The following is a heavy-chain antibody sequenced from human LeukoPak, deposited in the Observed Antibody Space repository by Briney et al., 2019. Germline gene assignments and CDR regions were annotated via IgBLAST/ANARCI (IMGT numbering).Heavy chain of an antibody. J-gene: IGHJ6*02. CDR3: AEAFRGSGYFNYYYYYGMDV. D-gene: IGHD3-22*01. CDR2: ISYDGSNK. Sequence: GGSLRLSCAASGFTLSSYGMHWVRQAPGKGLEWVAVISYDGSNKYYADSVKGRFTISRDNSKNTLYLQMNSLRAEDTAVYYCAEAFRGSGYFNYYYYYGMDVWGQGTTVTVSS. V-gene: IGHV3-30*18. CDR1: GFTLSSYG.